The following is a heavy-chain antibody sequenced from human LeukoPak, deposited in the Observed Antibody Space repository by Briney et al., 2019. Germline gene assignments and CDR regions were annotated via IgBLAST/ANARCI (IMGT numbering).Heavy chain of an antibody. Sequence: ASVKVSCKASGYTFTSYGISWVRQAPGQGLEWMGWISAYNGNTNYAQKLQGRVTMTTDTSTSTAYMELRSLRSDDTAVYYCARYRQQLVTGYYGMDVWGQGTTVTVSS. CDR3: ARYRQQLVTGYYGMDV. V-gene: IGHV1-18*01. D-gene: IGHD6-13*01. CDR1: GYTFTSYG. J-gene: IGHJ6*02. CDR2: ISAYNGNT.